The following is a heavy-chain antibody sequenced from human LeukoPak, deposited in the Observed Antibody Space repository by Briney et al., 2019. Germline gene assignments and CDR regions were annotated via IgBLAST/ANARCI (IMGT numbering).Heavy chain of an antibody. V-gene: IGHV4-39*01. J-gene: IGHJ5*02. CDR3: ARHDLGSGWSGDWFDP. CDR2: IYYSGST. D-gene: IGHD6-19*01. Sequence: SETLSLNCTVSGGSISSSSYYWGWIRQPPGKGLEWIGGIYYSGSTYFNPSLNSRVTISVDTSKNQFSLKLSSVTAADTAVYYCARHDLGSGWSGDWFDPWGQGTLVTVSS. CDR1: GGSISSSSYY.